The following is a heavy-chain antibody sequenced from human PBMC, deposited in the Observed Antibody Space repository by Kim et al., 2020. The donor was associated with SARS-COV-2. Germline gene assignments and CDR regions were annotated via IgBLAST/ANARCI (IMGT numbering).Heavy chain of an antibody. CDR3: ARGAFGGSYYYYYGLDV. J-gene: IGHJ6*02. Sequence: GESLKISCKSSGYTFVNYWIAWVRQMPGKGLEWMGIIYPGDSNTIYSPSFQGQVTISVDKSISTAYLQRTSLKASDTAIYYCARGAFGGSYYYYYGLDVWGQGTTVTVSS. D-gene: IGHD3-10*01. V-gene: IGHV5-51*01. CDR1: GYTFVNYW. CDR2: IYPGDSNT.